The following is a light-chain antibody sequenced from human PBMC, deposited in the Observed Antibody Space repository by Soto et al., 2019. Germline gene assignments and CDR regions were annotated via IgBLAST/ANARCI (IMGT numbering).Light chain of an antibody. CDR2: GAS. J-gene: IGKJ2*01. CDR1: QSVNSNY. CDR3: QQHGYSPHT. V-gene: IGKV3-20*01. Sequence: EIVLTQSPGTLSLSPGGRATLSSRASQSVNSNYLAWYQQRTGQAPRLLIYGASSRATGIPDRFSGSGSGIDFTLTISRLERKDFAVYDCQQHGYSPHTFGQGTNLEIK.